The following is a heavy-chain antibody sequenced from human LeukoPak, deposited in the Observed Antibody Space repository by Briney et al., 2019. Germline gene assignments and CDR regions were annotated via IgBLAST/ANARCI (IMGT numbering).Heavy chain of an antibody. CDR3: ARDRDSPLYCSGGSCYEDY. V-gene: IGHV3-21*01. D-gene: IGHD2-15*01. Sequence: GGSLRLSCAASGFTFSSYSMNWVRQAPGKGLEWVSSISSSSSYIYYADSVKGRFTISRDNAKNSLYLQMNSLRAEDTGVYYCARDRDSPLYCSGGSCYEDYWGQGTLVTVSS. CDR1: GFTFSSYS. J-gene: IGHJ4*02. CDR2: ISSSSSYI.